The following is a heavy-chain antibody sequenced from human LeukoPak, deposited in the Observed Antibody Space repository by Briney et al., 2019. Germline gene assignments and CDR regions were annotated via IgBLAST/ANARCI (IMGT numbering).Heavy chain of an antibody. CDR1: GGSMSDYY. Sequence: SETLSLTCTVSGGSMSDYYWSWIRQPPGKGLEWIGYIYYSGNTNYNPSLKSRVTISVDRSKNQFSLKMRSVTAADTAVYYCARDRRDTSMVWDYWGQGTLVTVSS. D-gene: IGHD5-18*01. J-gene: IGHJ4*02. CDR2: IYYSGNT. V-gene: IGHV4-59*01. CDR3: ARDRRDTSMVWDY.